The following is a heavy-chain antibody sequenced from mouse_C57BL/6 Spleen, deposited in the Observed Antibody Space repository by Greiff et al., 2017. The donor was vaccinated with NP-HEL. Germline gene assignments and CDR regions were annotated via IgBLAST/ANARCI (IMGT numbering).Heavy chain of an antibody. V-gene: IGHV1-81*01. J-gene: IGHJ2*01. CDR2: IYPRSGNT. CDR3: ARFYDYDPFDY. Sequence: QFQLQQSGAELARPGASVKLSCKASGYTFTSYGISWVKQRTGQGLEWIGEIYPRSGNTYYNEKFKGKATLTADKSSSTAYMELRSLTSEDSAVYFCARFYDYDPFDYWGQGTPLTVSS. CDR1: GYTFTSYG. D-gene: IGHD2-4*01.